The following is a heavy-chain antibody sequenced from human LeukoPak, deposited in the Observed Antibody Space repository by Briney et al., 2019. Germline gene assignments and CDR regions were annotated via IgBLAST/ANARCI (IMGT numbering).Heavy chain of an antibody. CDR3: ARVMLEPDPNWFDP. J-gene: IGHJ5*02. CDR2: IRYDESQK. CDR1: GLTFSSYG. D-gene: IGHD1-1*01. Sequence: PGGSLRLSCAASGLTFSSYGMHWVRQAPGKGLEWVAFIRYDESQKYYADSVKGRFTISRDNSKNTLYVQMNSLRAEDTAVYYCARVMLEPDPNWFDPWGQGTLVTVSS. V-gene: IGHV3-30*02.